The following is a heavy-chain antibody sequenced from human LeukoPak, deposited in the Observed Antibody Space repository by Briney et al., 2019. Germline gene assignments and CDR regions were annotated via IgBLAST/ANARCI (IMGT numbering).Heavy chain of an antibody. Sequence: SETLSLTCTVSGGSISSGSYYWSWIRQSAGKGLEWIGRIYTSGSTNYNPSLKSRVTISVDTSKNQFSLKLSSVTAADTAVYYCARAAFYYYYMDVWGKGTTVTVSS. CDR3: ARAAFYYYYMDV. CDR2: IYTSGST. CDR1: GGSISSGSYY. V-gene: IGHV4-61*02. J-gene: IGHJ6*03.